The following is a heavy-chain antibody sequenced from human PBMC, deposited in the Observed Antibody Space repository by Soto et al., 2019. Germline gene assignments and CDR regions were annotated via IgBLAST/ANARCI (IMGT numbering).Heavy chain of an antibody. J-gene: IGHJ6*02. D-gene: IGHD2-2*02. CDR3: ARGIGYCSSTSCYKGLGYYYGMDV. CDR2: IWYGGSNK. CDR1: GFTFSSYG. V-gene: IGHV3-33*01. Sequence: PGGSLRLSCAASGFTFSSYGMHWVRQAPGKGLEWVAVIWYGGSNKYYADSVKGRFTISRDNSKNTLYLQMNSLRAEDTAVYYCARGIGYCSSTSCYKGLGYYYGMDVWGQGTTVTVSS.